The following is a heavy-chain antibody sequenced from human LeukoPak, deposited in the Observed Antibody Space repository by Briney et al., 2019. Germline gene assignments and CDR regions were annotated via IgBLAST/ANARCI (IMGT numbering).Heavy chain of an antibody. CDR2: IYTSGST. D-gene: IGHD3-16*02. CDR1: GGSISSYY. V-gene: IGHV4-4*07. Sequence: PSETLSLTCTVSGGSISSYYWSWIRQPAGKGLEWIGRIYTSGSTNYNPSLKSRVTMSVDTSKNQFSLKLSSVTAADTAVYYCARDERVTFGGAIVLAFDYWGQGTLVTVSS. J-gene: IGHJ4*02. CDR3: ARDERVTFGGAIVLAFDY.